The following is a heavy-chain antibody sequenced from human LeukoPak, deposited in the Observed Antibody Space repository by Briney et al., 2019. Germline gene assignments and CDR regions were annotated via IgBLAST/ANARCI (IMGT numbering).Heavy chain of an antibody. J-gene: IGHJ4*02. CDR1: GGSFSDYF. V-gene: IGHV4-34*01. CDR3: ARDQGPWLQSYFDY. Sequence: SETLSLTCAVYGGSFSDYFWNWIRQPPGKGLEWIGEINHGGGTRYNPSLKSRATISVDTSKKQFSLNLTSVTAADTAVYYCARDQGPWLQSYFDYWGQGTLVTVSS. CDR2: INHGGGT. D-gene: IGHD5-24*01.